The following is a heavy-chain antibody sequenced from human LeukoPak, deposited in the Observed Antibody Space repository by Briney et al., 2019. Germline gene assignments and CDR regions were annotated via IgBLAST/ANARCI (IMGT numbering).Heavy chain of an antibody. V-gene: IGHV3-33*05. CDR1: GFIFSHYG. CDR2: IQNDASTE. J-gene: IGHJ4*02. Sequence: PGRSLRLSCAASGFIFSHYGMHWVRQAPGKGLEWVAVIQNDASTENFADSVKGRFTISRDNSKNTVFLQMNSLRVEDTAAYYCARELSQIVWGGLDYGGQGTLVSVSS. D-gene: IGHD2-21*01. CDR3: ARELSQIVWGGLDY.